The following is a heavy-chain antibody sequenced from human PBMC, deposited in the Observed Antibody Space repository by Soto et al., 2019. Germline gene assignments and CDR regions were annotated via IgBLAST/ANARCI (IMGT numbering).Heavy chain of an antibody. CDR2: ISSSGSTI. Sequence: GSLRLSCAASGFTFSDYYMCWFRQAPGKGLEWVSYISSSGSTIYYADSVKGRFTISRDNAKNSLYLQMNSLRAEDTAVYYCARVSGWYPHYYYYMDVWGKGTTVTVSS. V-gene: IGHV3-11*01. J-gene: IGHJ6*03. D-gene: IGHD6-19*01. CDR1: GFTFSDYY. CDR3: ARVSGWYPHYYYYMDV.